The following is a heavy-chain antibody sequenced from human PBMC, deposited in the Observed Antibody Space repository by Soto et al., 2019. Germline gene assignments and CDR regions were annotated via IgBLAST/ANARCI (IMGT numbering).Heavy chain of an antibody. CDR3: ARGGSHDYGDYWDAFDI. Sequence: QVQLQQWGAGLLKPSETLSLTCAVYGGSFSGYYWSWIRQPPGKGLGWIGEINHSGSTNYNPSLKSRVTISVDTSKNQFSLKLSSVTAADTAVYYCARGGSHDYGDYWDAFDIWGQGTMVTVSS. CDR2: INHSGST. J-gene: IGHJ3*02. D-gene: IGHD4-17*01. CDR1: GGSFSGYY. V-gene: IGHV4-34*01.